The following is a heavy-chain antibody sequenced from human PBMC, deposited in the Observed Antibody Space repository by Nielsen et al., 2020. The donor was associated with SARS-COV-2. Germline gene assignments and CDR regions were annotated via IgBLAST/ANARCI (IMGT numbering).Heavy chain of an antibody. D-gene: IGHD3-16*01. Sequence: SETLSLTCTVSGGSISSSSYYWGWIRQPPGKGLEWIGSIYYSGSTYYNPSLKSRVTISVDTSKNQFSLKLSSVTAADTAVYYCARVHDGDFYYYYGMDVWGQGTTVTVSS. V-gene: IGHV4-39*07. CDR3: ARVHDGDFYYYYGMDV. CDR1: GGSISSSSYY. J-gene: IGHJ6*02. CDR2: IYYSGST.